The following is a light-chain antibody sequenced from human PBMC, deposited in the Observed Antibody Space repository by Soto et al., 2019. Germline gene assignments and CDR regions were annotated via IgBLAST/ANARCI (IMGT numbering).Light chain of an antibody. CDR1: QGIDSY. CDR2: GAS. CDR3: PRLPPYPQT. V-gene: IGKV1-9*01. J-gene: IGKJ1*01. Sequence: DIQLTQSPSFLSASVGDRVTITCRASQGIDSYLAWYQQKSGKAPKLLIYGASTLQSGVPSRFSGSGSGTEFNLAIRSLQPEDFATYNCPRLPPYPQTYGHGTKVEIK.